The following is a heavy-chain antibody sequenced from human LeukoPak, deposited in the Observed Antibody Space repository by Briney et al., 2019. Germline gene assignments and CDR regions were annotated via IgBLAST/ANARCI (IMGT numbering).Heavy chain of an antibody. CDR3: ARAPFTGDAFDI. V-gene: IGHV4-59*01. J-gene: IGHJ3*02. CDR2: MYYSGSF. D-gene: IGHD2/OR15-2a*01. CDR1: DGSINNYY. Sequence: KSSETLSLTCTVSDGSINNYYWSWIRQPPGKGLEWIGYMYYSGSFNYNPSLKSRVTISGDTSKNHLSLNLIYVIAADTAVYYCARAPFTGDAFDIWGQGTMVTVSS.